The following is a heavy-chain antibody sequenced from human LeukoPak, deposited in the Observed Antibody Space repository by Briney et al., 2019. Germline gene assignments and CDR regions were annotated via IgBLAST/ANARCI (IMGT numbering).Heavy chain of an antibody. Sequence: PGGSLRLSCAASGFTFSSYDMHWVRQATGKGLEWVSAIGTAGDTYYPGSVKGRFTISRENAKNFLYLQMNSLRAGDTAVYYCARGVAAAGTGAFDIWGQGTMVTVSS. D-gene: IGHD6-13*01. V-gene: IGHV3-13*01. CDR1: GFTFSSYD. CDR3: ARGVAAAGTGAFDI. J-gene: IGHJ3*02. CDR2: IGTAGDT.